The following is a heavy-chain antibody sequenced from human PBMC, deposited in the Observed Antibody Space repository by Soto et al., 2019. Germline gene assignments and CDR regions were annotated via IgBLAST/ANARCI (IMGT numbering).Heavy chain of an antibody. CDR1: GGSFSGYY. D-gene: IGHD3-22*01. V-gene: IGHV4-34*01. CDR2: INHSGST. Sequence: SETLSLTCAVYGGSFSGYYWSWIRQPPGKGLEWIGEINHSGSTNYNPSLKSRVTISVDTSKNQFSLKLSSVTAADTAVYYCAIDKGSPGYYDSSGYYPFDYWGQGTLVTV. J-gene: IGHJ4*02. CDR3: AIDKGSPGYYDSSGYYPFDY.